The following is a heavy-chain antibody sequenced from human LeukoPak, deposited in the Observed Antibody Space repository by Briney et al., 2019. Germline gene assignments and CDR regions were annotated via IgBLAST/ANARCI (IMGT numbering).Heavy chain of an antibody. CDR2: ISSSSSYI. Sequence: GGSLRLSCAASGFTFSSCWLNWVRQAPGKGLEWVSSISSSSSYIYYADSVKGRFTISRDNAKNSLYLQMNSLRAEDTAVYYCSTGDGAAAGSWYWGQGTLVTVSS. D-gene: IGHD6-13*01. CDR3: STGDGAAAGSWY. CDR1: GFTFSSCW. V-gene: IGHV3-21*01. J-gene: IGHJ4*02.